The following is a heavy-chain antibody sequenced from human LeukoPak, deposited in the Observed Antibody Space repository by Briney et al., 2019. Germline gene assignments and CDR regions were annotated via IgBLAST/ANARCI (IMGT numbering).Heavy chain of an antibody. D-gene: IGHD6-6*01. Sequence: ASVKVSCKASGYTFNSYGINWVRQAPGQGLEWMGWISPYNGNTNYAQKFQGRVTMTTDTSTSTAYMDLRSLRSDDTAVYSCAREQVRSIAAPEAFDIRGQGTMVTVSS. CDR1: GYTFNSYG. V-gene: IGHV1-18*01. CDR2: ISPYNGNT. CDR3: AREQVRSIAAPEAFDI. J-gene: IGHJ3*02.